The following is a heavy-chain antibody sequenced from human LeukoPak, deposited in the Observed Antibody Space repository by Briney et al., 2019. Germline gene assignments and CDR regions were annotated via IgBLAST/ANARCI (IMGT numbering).Heavy chain of an antibody. J-gene: IGHJ4*02. CDR2: IYTSGST. V-gene: IGHV4-4*07. D-gene: IGHD2-15*01. CDR1: GGSSSSYY. Sequence: PSETLSLTCTAAGGSSSSYYWSWIRQPAGKRLDGIGRIYTSGSTNYNPSRKTRVTMSVDTSTNQFSRKLSSVPTAGTAVYAAARGFSPPGRAATLFDYWGQGPLVTVSS. CDR3: ARGFSPPGRAATLFDY.